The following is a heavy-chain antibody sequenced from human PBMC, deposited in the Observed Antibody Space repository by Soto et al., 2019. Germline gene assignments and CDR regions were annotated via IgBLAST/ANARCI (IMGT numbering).Heavy chain of an antibody. D-gene: IGHD5-12*01. CDR1: GYTFTSYY. V-gene: IGHV1-18*04. CDR2: ISAYNGNT. CDR3: ARDIVATRTPTYYYYYYMDV. Sequence: VASVKVSCKASGYTFTSYYMHWVRQAPGQGLEWMGWISAYNGNTNYAQKLQGRVTMTTDTSTSTAYMELRSLRSDDTAVYYCARDIVATRTPTYYYYYYMDVWGKGTTVTVSS. J-gene: IGHJ6*03.